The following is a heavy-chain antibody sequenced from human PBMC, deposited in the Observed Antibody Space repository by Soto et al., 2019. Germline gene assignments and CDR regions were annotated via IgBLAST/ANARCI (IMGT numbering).Heavy chain of an antibody. CDR2: IIPIFGTA. Sequence: ASVKVSCKASGGTFSSYAISWVRQAPGQGLEWMGGIIPIFGTANYAQKFQGRVTITADESTSTAYMELSSLRSEDTAVYYCARIGYDYVWGSPLTLGYWGQGTLVTVSS. V-gene: IGHV1-69*13. J-gene: IGHJ4*02. CDR3: ARIGYDYVWGSPLTLGY. CDR1: GGTFSSYA. D-gene: IGHD3-16*01.